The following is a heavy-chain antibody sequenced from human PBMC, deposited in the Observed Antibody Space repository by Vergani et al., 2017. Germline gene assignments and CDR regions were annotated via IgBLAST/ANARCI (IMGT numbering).Heavy chain of an antibody. J-gene: IGHJ4*02. V-gene: IGHV3-30*18. CDR3: AKSPAVPDYFDY. CDR1: GFTSSYYG. D-gene: IGHD2-2*01. CDR2: ISYDGTQK. Sequence: QVHLVESGGGVVQPGRSLRLSCVVSGFTSSYYGMHWVRQAPGKGLEWVAVISYDGTQKYYADSVKGRFTISRDNSKSTLYLQMNSLRTEDTAVYYCAKSPAVPDYFDYWGQGTLVTVSS.